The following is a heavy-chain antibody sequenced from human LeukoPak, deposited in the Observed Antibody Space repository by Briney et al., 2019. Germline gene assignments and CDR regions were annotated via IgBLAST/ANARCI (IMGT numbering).Heavy chain of an antibody. CDR2: IYTSGST. J-gene: IGHJ6*03. CDR1: GNSFGDYY. V-gene: IGHV4-4*07. D-gene: IGHD3-22*01. Sequence: SETLSLTCTVSGNSFGDYYWSWIRQPAGKGLEWIGRIYTSGSTTYNPSLKSRVTMSVDTSKNQFSLKVTSVTAADTAVYYCARGPDSHYYDSRGYLKLRHDYYMDVWGKGTSVTISS. CDR3: ARGPDSHYYDSRGYLKLRHDYYMDV.